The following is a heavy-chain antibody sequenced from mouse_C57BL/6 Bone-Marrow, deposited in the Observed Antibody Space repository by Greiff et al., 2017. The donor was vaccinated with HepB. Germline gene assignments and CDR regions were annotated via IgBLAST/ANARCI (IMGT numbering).Heavy chain of an antibody. D-gene: IGHD1-1*01. CDR2: IYPGDGDT. CDR3: ASTVVATDY. V-gene: IGHV1-82*01. CDR1: GYAFSSSW. Sequence: QVQLQQSGPELVKPGASVKISCKASGYAFSSSWMNWVKQRPGKGLEWIGRIYPGDGDTNYNGKFKGKATLTADKSSSTAYMQLSSLTSEDSAVYFCASTVVATDYWGQGTTLTVSS. J-gene: IGHJ2*01.